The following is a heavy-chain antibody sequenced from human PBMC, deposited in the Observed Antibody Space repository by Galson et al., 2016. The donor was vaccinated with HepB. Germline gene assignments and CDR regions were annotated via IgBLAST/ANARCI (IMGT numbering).Heavy chain of an antibody. D-gene: IGHD3-22*01. V-gene: IGHV1-46*01. CDR1: GYSFTTYY. J-gene: IGHJ4*02. CDR2: INPAGGNT. CDR3: ARVEFYYDSSGSGYYFDY. Sequence: SVKVSCKASGYSFTTYYIHWVRQAPGEGLEWMGAINPAGGNTNYAQKFQGRVTMTKDTSTSTVYMELSSLRSEDTAVYYCARVEFYYDSSGSGYYFDYWGQGTLFTVSS.